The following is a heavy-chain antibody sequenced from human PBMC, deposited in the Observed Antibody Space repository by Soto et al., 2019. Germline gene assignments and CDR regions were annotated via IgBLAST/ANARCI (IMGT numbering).Heavy chain of an antibody. V-gene: IGHV4-30-4*01. J-gene: IGHJ4*02. CDR2: IYYSGST. CDR1: GGSISSGDYY. CDR3: ARVSLTLYYFDY. Sequence: TLSLTCTVSGGSISSGDYYWSWIRQPPGKGLEWIGYIYYSGSTYYNPSLKSRVTISVDTSKNQFSLKLSSVTAADTAVYYCARVSLTLYYFDYWGQGTLVTVSS.